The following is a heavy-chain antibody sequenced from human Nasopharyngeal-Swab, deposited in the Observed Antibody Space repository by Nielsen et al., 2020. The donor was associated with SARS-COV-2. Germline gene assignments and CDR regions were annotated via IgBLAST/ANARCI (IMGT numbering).Heavy chain of an antibody. CDR1: GFTFSSYG. Sequence: GGSLRLSCAASGFTFSSYGMHWVRQAPGKGLEWVAVISYDGSNKYYADSVKGRFTISRDNSKNTLYLQMNSLRAEDTAVYYCARDQAVAGTFLFDYWGQGTLVTVSS. V-gene: IGHV3-30*03. CDR2: ISYDGSNK. J-gene: IGHJ4*02. CDR3: ARDQAVAGTFLFDY. D-gene: IGHD6-19*01.